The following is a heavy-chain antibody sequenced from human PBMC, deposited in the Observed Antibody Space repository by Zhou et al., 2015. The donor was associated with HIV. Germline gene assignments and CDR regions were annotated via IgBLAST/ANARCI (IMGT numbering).Heavy chain of an antibody. CDR2: IIPIFGTA. CDR3: ARDLHNYYDSSGYYYVDAFDI. CDR1: GGTFSSYA. V-gene: IGHV1-69*01. D-gene: IGHD3-22*01. Sequence: QVQLVQSGAEVKKPGSSVKVSCKASGGTFSSYAISWVRQAPGQGLEWMGGIIPIFGTANYAQKFQGRVTITADESTSTAYMELSSLRSEDTAVYYCARDLHNYYDSSGYYYVDAFDIWGQGTMVTVSS. J-gene: IGHJ3*02.